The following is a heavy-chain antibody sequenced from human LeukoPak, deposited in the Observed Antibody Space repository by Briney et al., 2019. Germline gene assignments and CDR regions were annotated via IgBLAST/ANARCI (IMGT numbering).Heavy chain of an antibody. D-gene: IGHD1-26*01. J-gene: IGHJ4*02. CDR1: GFTVSSNY. V-gene: IGHV3-53*01. Sequence: GGSLRLSCAASGFTVSSNYMSWVRQAPGKGLEWVSVIYSGGSTYYADSVKGRFTISRDNSKNTLYLQMNSLRAEDTAVYYCARTRRGSYHQYFDYWGQGTLVTVSS. CDR2: IYSGGST. CDR3: ARTRRGSYHQYFDY.